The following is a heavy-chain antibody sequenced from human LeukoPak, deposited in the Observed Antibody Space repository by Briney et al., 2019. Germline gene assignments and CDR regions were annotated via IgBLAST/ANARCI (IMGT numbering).Heavy chain of an antibody. CDR3: ARGGKATVVTM. Sequence: SETLSLTCTVSGGSINSYYWRWILQPAGKGLAWIGRIYSCGSTNYNPSLKSRVSMSVDTSKNQFSLKLTSVTAADTAVYYCARGGKATVVTMWGQGILVTVSS. J-gene: IGHJ4*02. D-gene: IGHD4-23*01. CDR2: IYSCGST. CDR1: GGSINSYY. V-gene: IGHV4-4*07.